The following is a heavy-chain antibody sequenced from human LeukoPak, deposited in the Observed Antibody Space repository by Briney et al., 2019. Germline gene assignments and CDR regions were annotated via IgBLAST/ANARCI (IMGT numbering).Heavy chain of an antibody. CDR3: AKQWLVGI. CDR1: GFSFSDHA. D-gene: IGHD6-19*01. CDR2: LSETGDTT. Sequence: GGSLRLSCAASGFSFSDHAMNWVRQAPGKGLEWVSSLSETGDTTDYADSVKCRFTISRDNSKNTLYLQMNSLRPDDTAVYYCAKQWLVGIWGQGTLVTVSS. V-gene: IGHV3-23*01. J-gene: IGHJ4*02.